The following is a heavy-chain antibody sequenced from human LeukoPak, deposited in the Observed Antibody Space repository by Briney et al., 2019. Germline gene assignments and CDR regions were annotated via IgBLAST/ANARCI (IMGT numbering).Heavy chain of an antibody. Sequence: GGSLRLSCAASGFTFSSYAMSWVRQAPGKGLEWVSAISGSGGSTYYADSVKGRFTISRDNSKNTLHLQMNSLRAEDTAVYYCAKDQSILTGYGDYWGQGVLVTVSS. CDR1: GFTFSSYA. D-gene: IGHD3-9*01. J-gene: IGHJ4*02. CDR3: AKDQSILTGYGDY. CDR2: ISGSGGST. V-gene: IGHV3-23*01.